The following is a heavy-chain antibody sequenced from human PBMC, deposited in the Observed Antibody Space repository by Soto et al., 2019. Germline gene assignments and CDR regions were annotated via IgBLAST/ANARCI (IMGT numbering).Heavy chain of an antibody. J-gene: IGHJ5*02. CDR1: GFTFISYA. CDR3: ARDKYSSSYTPYNWFDP. Sequence: GGSLRLSCAASGFTFISYAMHWVRQAPGKGLEWVAVISYDGSNKYYADSVKGRFTISRDNSKNTLYLQMNSLRAEDTAVYYCARDKYSSSYTPYNWFDPWGQGTLVTVSS. V-gene: IGHV3-30-3*01. D-gene: IGHD6-6*01. CDR2: ISYDGSNK.